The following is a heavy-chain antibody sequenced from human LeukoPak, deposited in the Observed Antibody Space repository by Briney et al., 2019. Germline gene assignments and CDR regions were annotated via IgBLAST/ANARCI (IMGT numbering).Heavy chain of an antibody. D-gene: IGHD3-3*01. CDR1: GGSISSGDYY. CDR2: IYYSGST. CDR3: ARANFTYYDFWSGYSDGFDP. V-gene: IGHV4-30-4*08. Sequence: SQTPPLTCTVSGGSISSGDYYWSWIRQPQGKGLEWIGYIYYSGSTYYNPDLKSRVTISVKKSKNQFSLKESSVTAADTAVYYCARANFTYYDFWSGYSDGFDPWGQGTLVTVSA. J-gene: IGHJ5*02.